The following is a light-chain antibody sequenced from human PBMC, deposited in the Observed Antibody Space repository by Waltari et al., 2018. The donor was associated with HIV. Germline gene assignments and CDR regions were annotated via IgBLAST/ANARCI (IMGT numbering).Light chain of an antibody. J-gene: IGKJ2*01. CDR1: QTILYTYKNKDS. CDR3: QQYYSPPYT. Sequence: EIVMTQSPDSLAVSLGERATINCKSSQTILYTYKNKDSLAWYQERPGQPPKRLIYWASTRASGVPDRFTGSGSGTDFTLTISSLQAEDVAVYYCQQYYSPPYTFGQGTELQIK. CDR2: WAS. V-gene: IGKV4-1*01.